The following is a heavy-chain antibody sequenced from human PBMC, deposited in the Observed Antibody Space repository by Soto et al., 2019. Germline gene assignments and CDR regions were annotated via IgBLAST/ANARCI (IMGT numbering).Heavy chain of an antibody. Sequence: SETLSLTCTVSGGSISSSSYYWGWIRQPPGKGLEWIGNIHYNGNTKYNPSLKSRVTMSLDTSKNQFSLRLISVTAADTAKYFCAREGNLGRWLQPLDFWGQGTLVTVSS. CDR1: GGSISSSSYY. D-gene: IGHD5-12*01. V-gene: IGHV4-61*01. J-gene: IGHJ4*02. CDR2: IHYNGNT. CDR3: AREGNLGRWLQPLDF.